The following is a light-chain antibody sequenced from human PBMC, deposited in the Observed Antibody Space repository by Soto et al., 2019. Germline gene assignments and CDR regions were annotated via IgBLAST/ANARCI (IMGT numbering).Light chain of an antibody. CDR2: DAS. CDR1: QSVSSY. Sequence: EIVLTQSPATLSLSPGERATLSCRASQSVSSYLAWYQQRPGQAPRLLIYDASTRATGIPARFSGSGSGTDFTLTIGSLEPEDFAVYYCQQRSDWPLTFGPGTKVDI. V-gene: IGKV3-11*01. CDR3: QQRSDWPLT. J-gene: IGKJ3*01.